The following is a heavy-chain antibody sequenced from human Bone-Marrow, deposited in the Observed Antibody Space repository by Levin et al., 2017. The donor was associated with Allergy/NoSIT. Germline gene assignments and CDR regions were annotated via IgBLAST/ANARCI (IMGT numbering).Heavy chain of an antibody. D-gene: IGHD1-26*01. J-gene: IGHJ6*02. CDR1: GYNFGTKD. V-gene: IGHV3-30*03. CDR2: ISYDGSLK. CDR3: ARGLLTFGQVVGLDGNYEYNYAMDL. Sequence: GGSLRLSCEGSGYNFGTKDMHWVRQAPGKGLQWVALISYDGSLKYSVDAVRGRFTVSRDNSKNTLYLDMNNLREEDTAIYYCARGLLTFGQVVGLDGNYEYNYAMDLWGQGTTVTVSS.